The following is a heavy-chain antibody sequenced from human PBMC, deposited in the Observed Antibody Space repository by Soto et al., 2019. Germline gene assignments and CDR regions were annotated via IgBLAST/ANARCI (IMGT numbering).Heavy chain of an antibody. J-gene: IGHJ4*02. D-gene: IGHD1-1*01. V-gene: IGHV3-30*18. CDR3: GKEGPITNWYFDY. CDR1: GFTFSNYG. CDR2: ISYDGNVA. Sequence: QVQLVESGGGVVQPGRSLRLSCAASGFTFSNYGMHWVRQAPGKGLEWVIVISYDGNVAYYADSVKGRFTISRDNSKNPLYLQMNSLRTEDTGMYYCGKEGPITNWYFDYWGQGTLVTVSS.